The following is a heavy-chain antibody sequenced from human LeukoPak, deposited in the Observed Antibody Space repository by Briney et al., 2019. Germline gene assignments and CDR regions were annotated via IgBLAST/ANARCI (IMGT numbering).Heavy chain of an antibody. J-gene: IGHJ4*02. CDR1: GFTFSSYW. V-gene: IGHV3-7*03. D-gene: IGHD3-10*01. Sequence: GGSLRLSCAASGFTFSSYWMSWVRQAPGKGPEWVANIKQDGNEKYYVDSVKGRFTISRDNTKSSLYLQMDSLRAEDTAVYYCAKFGSGSYYPLFDYWGQGTLVTVSS. CDR2: IKQDGNEK. CDR3: AKFGSGSYYPLFDY.